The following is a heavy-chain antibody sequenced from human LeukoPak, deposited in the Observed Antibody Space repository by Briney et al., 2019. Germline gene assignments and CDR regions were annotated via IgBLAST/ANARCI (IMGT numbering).Heavy chain of an antibody. J-gene: IGHJ5*02. CDR1: GYSISSGYF. Sequence: PSETLSLTCAVSGYSISSGYFWVWIPQPPGKGLEWIGSIYHTGATYYNPSLRSPVTISVDTSKNQFSLELNSVTAADTAVYYCARDLGLTISDNWFDPWGQGTLVTVSS. D-gene: IGHD3-9*01. V-gene: IGHV4-38-2*02. CDR3: ARDLGLTISDNWFDP. CDR2: IYHTGAT.